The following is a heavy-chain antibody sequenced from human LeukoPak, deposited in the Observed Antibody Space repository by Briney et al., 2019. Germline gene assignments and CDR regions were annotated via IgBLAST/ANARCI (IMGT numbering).Heavy chain of an antibody. J-gene: IGHJ4*02. V-gene: IGHV3-21*01. CDR2: ISSSGSFI. CDR3: ARAINEIDY. D-gene: IGHD1-1*01. CDR1: GFTFSSYS. Sequence: GGSLRLSCAASGFTFSSYSMNWVRQAPGKGLEWVSSISSSGSFIYYADSVKGRLTTSRDNAKNSLYLQMNSLRAEDTAVYYCARAINEIDYWGQGTLVTVSS.